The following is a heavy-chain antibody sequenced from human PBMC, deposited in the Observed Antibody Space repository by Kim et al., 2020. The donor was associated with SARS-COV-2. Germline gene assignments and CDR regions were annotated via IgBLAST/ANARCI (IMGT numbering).Heavy chain of an antibody. D-gene: IGHD3-10*01. J-gene: IGHJ6*02. Sequence: GGSLRLSCAASGFTFSSYAMSWVRQAPGKGLEWVSAISGSGGSTYYADSVKGRFTISRDNSKNTLYLQMNSLRAEDTAVYYCAKDRGPMVRGVKNYYYYGMDVWGQGTTVTVSS. V-gene: IGHV3-23*01. CDR2: ISGSGGST. CDR1: GFTFSSYA. CDR3: AKDRGPMVRGVKNYYYYGMDV.